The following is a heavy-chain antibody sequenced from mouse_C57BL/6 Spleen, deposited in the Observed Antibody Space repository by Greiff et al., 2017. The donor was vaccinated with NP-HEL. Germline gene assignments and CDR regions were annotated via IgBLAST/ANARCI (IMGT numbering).Heavy chain of an antibody. J-gene: IGHJ3*01. D-gene: IGHD3-2*02. CDR1: GYAFSSYW. CDR2: IYPGDGDT. Sequence: QVQLKQSGAELVKPGASVKISCKASGYAFSSYWMNWVKQRPGKGLEWIGQIYPGDGDTNYNGKFKGKATLTADKSSSTAYMQLSSLTSEDSAVYFCARSRTAQATGFAYWGQGTLVTVSA. CDR3: ARSRTAQATGFAY. V-gene: IGHV1-80*01.